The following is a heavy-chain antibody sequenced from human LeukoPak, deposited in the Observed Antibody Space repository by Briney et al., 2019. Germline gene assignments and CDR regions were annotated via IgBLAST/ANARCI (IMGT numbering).Heavy chain of an antibody. V-gene: IGHV1-69*05. Sequence: ASVKVSCKASGGTFSSYAISWVRQAPGQGLEWMGGIILIFGTANYAQKFQGRVTITTDEYTSTAYMELSSLRSEDTAVYYCARVGTSSGWPFDYWGQGTLVTVSS. J-gene: IGHJ4*02. D-gene: IGHD6-19*01. CDR2: IILIFGTA. CDR3: ARVGTSSGWPFDY. CDR1: GGTFSSYA.